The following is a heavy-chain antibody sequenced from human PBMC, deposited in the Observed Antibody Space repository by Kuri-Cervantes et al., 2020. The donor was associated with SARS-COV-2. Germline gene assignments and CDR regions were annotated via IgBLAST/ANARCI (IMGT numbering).Heavy chain of an antibody. CDR3: ARVVVDLPNYYFDY. CDR2: VRGKANNYAT. V-gene: IGHV3-73*01. CDR1: GFLFSDSA. J-gene: IGHJ4*02. Sequence: GESLKISCEVSGFLFSDSAIHWVRQASGKGLEWVGRVRGKANNYATAYAVSVKGRFTISRDDSKNMAYLQMNSLRAEDTAMYYCARVVVDLPNYYFDYWGQGTLVTVSS. D-gene: IGHD2-21*01.